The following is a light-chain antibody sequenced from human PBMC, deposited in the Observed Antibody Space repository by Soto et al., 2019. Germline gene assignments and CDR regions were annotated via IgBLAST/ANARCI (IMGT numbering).Light chain of an antibody. Sequence: DIQMTQSPSSLSASVGDRVTITCRASQSISSYLNWYQQKPGKAPKLLIYAASSLQSGVPSRFSGSVSLTDFTLSISSLQPEDFATYYCQQSYSTPRITFGQGTRLEIK. J-gene: IGKJ5*01. CDR3: QQSYSTPRIT. CDR2: AAS. CDR1: QSISSY. V-gene: IGKV1-39*01.